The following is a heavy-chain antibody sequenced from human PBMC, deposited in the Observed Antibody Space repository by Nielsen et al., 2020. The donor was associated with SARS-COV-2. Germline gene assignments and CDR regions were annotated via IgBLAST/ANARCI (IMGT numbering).Heavy chain of an antibody. V-gene: IGHV3-23*03. D-gene: IGHD5-12*01. CDR1: GFTFSSYA. CDR2: IYSGGSST. J-gene: IGHJ3*02. Sequence: GGSLRPSCAASGFTFSSYAMSWVRQAPGKGLEWVSVIYSGGSSTYYADSVKGRFTISKDNSKNTLYLQMNSLRAEDTAVYYCAKDGGATIALWYAFDIWGQGTMVTVSS. CDR3: AKDGGATIALWYAFDI.